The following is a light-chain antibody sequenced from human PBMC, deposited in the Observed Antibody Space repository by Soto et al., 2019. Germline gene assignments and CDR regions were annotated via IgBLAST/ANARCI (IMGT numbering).Light chain of an antibody. V-gene: IGKV1-8*01. Sequence: ASTGDRVTITCRASQGISSYLAWYQQKPGKAPKLLIYAASTLQSGVSSRFSGSGFGTDFTLTISCLQSEDFATYYCQQYYSYPRTFGQGTKVDIK. CDR1: QGISSY. J-gene: IGKJ1*01. CDR2: AAS. CDR3: QQYYSYPRT.